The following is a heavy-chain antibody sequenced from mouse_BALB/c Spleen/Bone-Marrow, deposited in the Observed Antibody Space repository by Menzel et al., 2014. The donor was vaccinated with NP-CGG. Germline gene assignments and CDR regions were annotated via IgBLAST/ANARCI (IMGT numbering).Heavy chain of an antibody. CDR2: INPSNGRT. J-gene: IGHJ2*01. Sequence: VKLMESGAELVKPGASVKLSCKASGYTFTSYWMHWVKQRPGQGLEWIGEINPSNGRTNYNEKFKSKATLTVDKSSSTAYMQLSSLTSEDSAVYYCARTYFDYWGRGTTLTVSS. V-gene: IGHV1S81*02. CDR3: ARTYFDY. CDR1: GYTFTSYW.